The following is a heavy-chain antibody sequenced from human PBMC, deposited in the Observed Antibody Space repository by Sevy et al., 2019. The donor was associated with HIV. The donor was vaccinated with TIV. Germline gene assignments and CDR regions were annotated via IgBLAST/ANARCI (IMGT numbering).Heavy chain of an antibody. V-gene: IGHV3-30-3*01. Sequence: GGSLRLSCAASGLTFSSHAMHWVRQAPGKGLESVAVISYDGNIRYYGDSVKGRFTISRDDSKNTLYLQMNSLRAEDTAVYYCARDLDYDSSGYLPFFDPRGQGTLVTVSS. CDR2: ISYDGNIR. J-gene: IGHJ5*02. CDR3: ARDLDYDSSGYLPFFDP. CDR1: GLTFSSHA. D-gene: IGHD3-22*01.